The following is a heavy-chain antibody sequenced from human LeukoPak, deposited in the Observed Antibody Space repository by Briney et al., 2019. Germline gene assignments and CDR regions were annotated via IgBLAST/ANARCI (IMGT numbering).Heavy chain of an antibody. D-gene: IGHD2-21*02. CDR1: GYTFTGYY. CDR2: INPNSGGT. J-gene: IGHJ4*02. Sequence: ASVKVSCKASGYTFTGYYMHWVRQAPGQGLEWMGWINPNSGGTNYAQKFQGWVTMTRDTSISTAYMELSRLRSDDTAVYYCARVSYCGGDCYSFDYWGQGTLVTVSS. V-gene: IGHV1-2*04. CDR3: ARVSYCGGDCYSFDY.